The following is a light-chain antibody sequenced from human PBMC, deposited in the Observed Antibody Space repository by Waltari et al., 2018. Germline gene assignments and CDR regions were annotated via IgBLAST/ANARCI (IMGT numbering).Light chain of an antibody. CDR2: KAS. CDR1: QNLHNW. Sequence: DTQLTQSPSTLSASIGDRVTITCRASQNLHNWLDWYQQRPGKAPNLLIYKASNLETGVPSRFSGSGSGTEFTLTISTLQPDDFATYYCQQYNTYPYSFGQGTKLEIK. V-gene: IGKV1-5*03. CDR3: QQYNTYPYS. J-gene: IGKJ2*03.